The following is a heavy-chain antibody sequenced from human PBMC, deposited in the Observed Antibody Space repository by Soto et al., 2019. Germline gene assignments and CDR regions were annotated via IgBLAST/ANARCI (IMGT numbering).Heavy chain of an antibody. V-gene: IGHV3-64*01. CDR3: ARGLLRAAAGTGIGY. Sequence: EVQLVESGGGLVQPGGSLRLSCAASGFTFSSYAMHWVRQAPGKGLEYVSAISSNGGSTYYANSVKGRFTISRDNSKNTRYLQMGSLRAEDMAVYYCARGLLRAAAGTGIGYWGQGTLVTVSS. CDR1: GFTFSSYA. J-gene: IGHJ4*02. D-gene: IGHD6-13*01. CDR2: ISSNGGST.